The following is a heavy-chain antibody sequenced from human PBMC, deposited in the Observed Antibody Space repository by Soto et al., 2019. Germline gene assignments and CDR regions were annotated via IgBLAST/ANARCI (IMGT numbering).Heavy chain of an antibody. CDR1: VGSISSYY. CDR3: ARHRYSYGSYYFDY. J-gene: IGHJ4*02. CDR2: IYYSGST. D-gene: IGHD5-18*01. V-gene: IGHV4-59*08. Sequence: PSETLSLTCTVSVGSISSYYWSWIRQPPGKGLEWIGYIYYSGSTNYNPSLKSRVTISVDTSKNQFSLRLSSVTAADTAVYYCARHRYSYGSYYFDYWGQGILVTVSS.